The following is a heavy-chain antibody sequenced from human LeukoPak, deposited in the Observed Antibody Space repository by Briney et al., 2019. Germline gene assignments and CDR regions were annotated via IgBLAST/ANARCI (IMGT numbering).Heavy chain of an antibody. Sequence: GGSLRLSCAASGFTFSTSWMTWVRQAPGKGLEWVANIKPDGSVQHYVDSVTGRFTISRDNGKNSVYLQMNSLRAEDTAVYYCARDIGHYGMDVWGLGTTVTVSS. CDR3: ARDIGHYGMDV. CDR2: IKPDGSVQ. D-gene: IGHD1-26*01. J-gene: IGHJ6*02. V-gene: IGHV3-7*03. CDR1: GFTFSTSW.